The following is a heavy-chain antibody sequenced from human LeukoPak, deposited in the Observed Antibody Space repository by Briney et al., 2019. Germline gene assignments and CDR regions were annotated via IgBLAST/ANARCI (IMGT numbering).Heavy chain of an antibody. D-gene: IGHD3-10*01. J-gene: IGHJ4*02. CDR2: ISGSGGST. CDR1: GSTFSSYA. Sequence: GGSLRLSCEASGSTFSSYAMSWVRQAPGKGLEWVSAISGSGGSTYYADSVKGRFTISRDNSKNTLYLQMNSLRAEDTAVYYCAKGYGSGSYYNDYYFDYWGQGTLVTVSS. CDR3: AKGYGSGSYYNDYYFDY. V-gene: IGHV3-23*01.